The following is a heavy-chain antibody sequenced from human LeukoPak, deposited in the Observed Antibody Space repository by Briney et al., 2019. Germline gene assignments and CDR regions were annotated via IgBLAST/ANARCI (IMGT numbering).Heavy chain of an antibody. D-gene: IGHD3-10*01. Sequence: GESLRISCKGFGYRFTNYWIGWVRQMPGKGLEWMGVIYPGDSDTRYSPSFQGQVTISADKSIDTAYLQWSSLKASDTAMYYCVLAGSGSYYFDYWGQGILVTVSS. CDR3: VLAGSGSYYFDY. CDR2: IYPGDSDT. J-gene: IGHJ4*02. V-gene: IGHV5-51*01. CDR1: GYRFTNYW.